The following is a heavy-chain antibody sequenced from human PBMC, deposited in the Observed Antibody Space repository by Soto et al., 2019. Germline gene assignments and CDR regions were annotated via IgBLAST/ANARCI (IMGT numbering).Heavy chain of an antibody. CDR3: ARGPSVVVVAATNWFDP. D-gene: IGHD2-15*01. V-gene: IGHV1-2*04. J-gene: IGHJ5*02. CDR2: MNPNSGGT. CDR1: GYTFTGYY. Sequence: QVQLVQSGAEVKKPGASVKVSCKASGYTFTGYYMHWVRQAPGQGLEWMGWMNPNSGGTNYAQKFQGWVTMTRDTSISTAYMELSRLRSDDTAVYYCARGPSVVVVAATNWFDPWGQGTLVTVSS.